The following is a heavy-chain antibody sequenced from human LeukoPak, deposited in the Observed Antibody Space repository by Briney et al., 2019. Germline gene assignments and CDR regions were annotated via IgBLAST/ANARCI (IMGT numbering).Heavy chain of an antibody. V-gene: IGHV4-39*01. J-gene: IGHJ4*02. CDR2: IHYTGST. Sequence: SETLSLTCSVSGASISGGTYSWGWIRQPPGTGLEWIGSIHYTGSTYDNPSLKSRVTISVDTSKNQFSLKLSSVTAADTAVYYCARRGGSGRAFDYWGQGTLVTVSS. CDR1: GASISGGTYS. CDR3: ARRGGSGRAFDY. D-gene: IGHD1-26*01.